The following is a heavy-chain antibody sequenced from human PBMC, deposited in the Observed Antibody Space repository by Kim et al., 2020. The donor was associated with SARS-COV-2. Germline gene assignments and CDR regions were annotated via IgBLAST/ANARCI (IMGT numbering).Heavy chain of an antibody. J-gene: IGHJ4*02. CDR1: GFTFSNSW. V-gene: IGHV3-74*01. CDR2: INPDGTST. Sequence: GGSLRLSCAASGFTFSNSWMAWVRQPAGGGLLWVARINPDGTSTYYPDSVKGRFAISRDNSKNTLYLQMNSLRTEDTAVYYCFRGGVDYWGQGTLVTVSS. CDR3: FRGGVDY.